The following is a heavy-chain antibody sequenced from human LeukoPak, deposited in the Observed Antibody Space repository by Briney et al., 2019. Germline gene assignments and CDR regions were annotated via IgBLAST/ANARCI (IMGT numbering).Heavy chain of an antibody. CDR1: GYTFTSYY. D-gene: IGHD3-22*01. Sequence: ASVKVSCKASGYTFTSYYIHWVRQAPGQGLEWMGIINPSGGSTTYAQRFQGRVTMTRDTSTSTAYMELSSLRSEDTAVYYCARGARIAMIVVGPLDYWGQGTLVTVSS. CDR3: ARGARIAMIVVGPLDY. J-gene: IGHJ4*02. CDR2: INPSGGST. V-gene: IGHV1-46*01.